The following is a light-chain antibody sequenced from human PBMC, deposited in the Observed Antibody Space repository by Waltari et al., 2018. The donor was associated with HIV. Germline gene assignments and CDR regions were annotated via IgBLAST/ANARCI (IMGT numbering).Light chain of an antibody. CDR1: QSVPNNY. Sequence: VLTQSPGTLSLSPGERATLSVRASQSVPNNYLAWYQKKVGQAPRLLIYGASTRATDIPSRFTGSGSGADFTLTITRLEPEDFAVYYCQRYGTSPQWTFGQGTKVEIK. CDR2: GAS. CDR3: QRYGTSPQWT. V-gene: IGKV3-20*01. J-gene: IGKJ1*01.